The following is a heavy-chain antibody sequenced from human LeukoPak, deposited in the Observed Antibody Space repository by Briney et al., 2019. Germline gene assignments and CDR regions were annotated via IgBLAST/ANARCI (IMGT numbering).Heavy chain of an antibody. CDR2: IYYSGST. V-gene: IGHV4-59*01. CDR3: ARGPLGELFNDAFDI. D-gene: IGHD3-10*01. CDR1: GGSISSYY. J-gene: IGHJ3*02. Sequence: SETLSLTCTVSGGSISSYYWSWIRQPPGKGLKWIGYIYYSGSTNYNPSLKSRVTISVDTSKNQFSLKLSSVTAADTAVYYCARGPLGELFNDAFDIWGQGTLVTVSS.